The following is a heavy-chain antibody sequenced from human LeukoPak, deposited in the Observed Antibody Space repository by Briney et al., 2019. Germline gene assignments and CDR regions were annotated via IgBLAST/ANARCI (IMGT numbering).Heavy chain of an antibody. J-gene: IGHJ3*01. D-gene: IGHD3-9*01. CDR2: IYSGGST. CDR1: GFTFSDYY. Sequence: GGSLRLSCAASGFTFSDYYMSWIRQAPGKGLEWVSVIYSGGSTYYADSVKGRFTISRDNSKNTLYLQMNSLRAEDTAVYYCARGYYDILTGYSPDAFEVWGQGTMVTVSS. V-gene: IGHV3-53*01. CDR3: ARGYYDILTGYSPDAFEV.